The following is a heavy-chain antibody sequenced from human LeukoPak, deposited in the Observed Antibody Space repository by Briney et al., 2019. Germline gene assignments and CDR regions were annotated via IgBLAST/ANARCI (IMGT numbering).Heavy chain of an antibody. CDR2: IWYDGSNK. CDR3: ARERTSGWDAFDF. D-gene: IGHD6-19*01. CDR1: GFTFRTYG. V-gene: IGHV3-33*01. J-gene: IGHJ4*02. Sequence: GRSLRLSCAASGFTFRTYGMHWVRQAPGKGLEWAAVIWYDGSNKYYADSVKGRFTISRDNAKNTLYLQMNSLRAEDTAVYYCARERTSGWDAFDFWGQGTLVTVSS.